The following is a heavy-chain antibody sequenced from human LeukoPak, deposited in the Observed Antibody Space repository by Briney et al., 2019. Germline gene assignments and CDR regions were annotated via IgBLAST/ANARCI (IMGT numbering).Heavy chain of an antibody. CDR1: GFTFSSYA. Sequence: GGSLRLSCAASGFTFSSYAMSWVRQAPGKGLQWVSAISSSAMSTYYADSVRGRFTISRDNSKNTLYLQMNSLRAEDTAVYYCANTPFGGVIVPDYWGQGTLVTVSS. CDR3: ANTPFGGVIVPDY. J-gene: IGHJ4*02. V-gene: IGHV3-23*01. CDR2: ISSSAMST. D-gene: IGHD3-16*02.